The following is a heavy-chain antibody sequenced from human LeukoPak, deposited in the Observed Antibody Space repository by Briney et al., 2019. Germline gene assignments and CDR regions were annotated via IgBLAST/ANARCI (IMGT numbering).Heavy chain of an antibody. V-gene: IGHV3-21*01. CDR1: GFTFRSYS. CDR3: ARDTLERRRAGLGD. D-gene: IGHD1-1*01. CDR2: ISSSSSYI. J-gene: IGHJ4*02. Sequence: GGSLRLSCAASGFTFRSYSMNWVRQAPGKRLEWVSSISSSSSYIYYADSVKGRFTISRNNAKNSLYLQMNSLRAEDTAVYYCARDTLERRRAGLGDWGQGTLVTVSS.